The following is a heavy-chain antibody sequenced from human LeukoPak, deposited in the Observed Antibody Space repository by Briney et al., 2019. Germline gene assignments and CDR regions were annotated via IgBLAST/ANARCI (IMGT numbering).Heavy chain of an antibody. CDR2: IYYSGST. J-gene: IGHJ4*02. CDR3: ARIIAGSSAYFDY. CDR1: GGSVSSGSYY. Sequence: PSETLSLTCTVSGGSVSSGSYYWSRIRQPPGKGLEWIGYIYYSGSTNYNPSLKSRVTISVDTSKNQFSLNLSSVTAADTAVYYCARIIAGSSAYFDYWGQGTLVTVSS. D-gene: IGHD2-2*01. V-gene: IGHV4-61*01.